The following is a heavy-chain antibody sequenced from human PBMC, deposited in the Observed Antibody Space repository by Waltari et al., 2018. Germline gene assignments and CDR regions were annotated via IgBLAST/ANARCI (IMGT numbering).Heavy chain of an antibody. V-gene: IGHV4-59*08. CDR1: GGSISSYY. CDR2: IYYSGST. CDR3: ARRLSSSARDYYYYGMDV. Sequence: QVQLQESGPGLVKPSETLSLTCTVSGGSISSYYWSWIRQPPGQGLEWIGYIYYSGSTNYNPSLKSRVTISVDTSKNQFSLKLSSVTAADTAVYYCARRLSSSARDYYYYGMDVWGQGTTVTVSS. D-gene: IGHD6-6*01. J-gene: IGHJ6*02.